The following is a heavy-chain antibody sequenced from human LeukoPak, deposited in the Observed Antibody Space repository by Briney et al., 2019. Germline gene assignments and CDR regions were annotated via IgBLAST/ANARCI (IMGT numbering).Heavy chain of an antibody. V-gene: IGHV4-34*01. J-gene: IGHJ4*02. CDR3: ARGLSPRGYSYGYSPMYYFDY. CDR2: INHSGST. CDR1: GESFSGYY. D-gene: IGHD5-18*01. Sequence: SEALSLTCAVYGESFSGYYWSWIRQPPGKGLEWIGEINHSGSTNYNPSLKSRVTISVDTSKNQFSLKLSSVTAADTAVYYCARGLSPRGYSYGYSPMYYFDYWGQGTLVTVSS.